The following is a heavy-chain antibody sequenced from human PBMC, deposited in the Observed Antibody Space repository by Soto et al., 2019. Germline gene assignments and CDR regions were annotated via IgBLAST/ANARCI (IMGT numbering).Heavy chain of an antibody. V-gene: IGHV3-49*03. CDR3: TRDYSYGYDYYYYYYMDV. CDR2: IRSKAYGGTK. CDR1: GFTVGDYA. D-gene: IGHD5-18*01. Sequence: GGSLRLSCTASGFTVGDYAMSWFRQAPGKELEWVGFIRSKAYGGTKEYAASVKGRFTISRDDSKSIAYLQMNSLKTEDTAVYYCTRDYSYGYDYYYYYYMDVWGKGTTVTVSS. J-gene: IGHJ6*03.